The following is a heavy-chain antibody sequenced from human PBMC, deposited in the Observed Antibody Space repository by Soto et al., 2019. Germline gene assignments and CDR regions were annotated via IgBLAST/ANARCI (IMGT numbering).Heavy chain of an antibody. CDR2: ISSSGSTI. V-gene: IGHV3-11*04. CDR3: ARDTVYAFDY. Sequence: GGSLRLSCAASGFTFSDYYMSWIRQAPGKGLEWVSYISSSGSTIYYADSVKGRFTISRDNAKNSLYLQMNSLGDEDTAVYYYARDTVYAFDYWGQGTLVTVSS. CDR1: GFTFSDYY. D-gene: IGHD4-4*01. J-gene: IGHJ4*02.